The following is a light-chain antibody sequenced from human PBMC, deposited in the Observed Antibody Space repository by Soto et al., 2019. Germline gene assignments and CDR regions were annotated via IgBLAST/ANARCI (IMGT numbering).Light chain of an antibody. V-gene: IGLV1-44*01. CDR3: SSYTSSSTLVV. CDR1: SSNIGTNT. Sequence: QSVLIQPPSASETPGQRVTISCSGSSSNIGTNTANWYQKVPGEAPKLLIHRNDQRPSGVPDRFSGSKSGTSASLAISGLQSEDEAIYYCSSYTSSSTLVVFGTGTKLTVL. CDR2: RND. J-gene: IGLJ1*01.